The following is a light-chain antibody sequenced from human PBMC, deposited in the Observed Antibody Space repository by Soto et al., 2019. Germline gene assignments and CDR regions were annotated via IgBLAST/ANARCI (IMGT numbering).Light chain of an antibody. J-gene: IGKJ4*01. Sequence: DIQMTQSPSSLSASVGDRVTITCQASQDLSNYLNWYQQKPGKAPKLLIYDASNLETGVPSRFSGSGSGTDFTFTISSLQPEEIATYDCQQYDNLPRTFGGGTKVEIK. CDR1: QDLSNY. V-gene: IGKV1-33*01. CDR3: QQYDNLPRT. CDR2: DAS.